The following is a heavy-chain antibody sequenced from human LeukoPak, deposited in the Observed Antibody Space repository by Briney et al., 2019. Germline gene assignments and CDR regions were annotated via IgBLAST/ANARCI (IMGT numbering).Heavy chain of an antibody. CDR2: IYSGGST. CDR3: ARDQEYYDSSGYYDYYYGMDV. D-gene: IGHD3-22*01. CDR1: GFTVSSNY. Sequence: PGGSLRLSCAASGFTVSSNYMSWVRQAPGKGLEWVSVIYSGGSTYYADSVKGRFTISRDNSKNTLYLQMNSLRAEDTAVYYCARDQEYYDSSGYYDYYYGMDVWGQGTTVTVSS. J-gene: IGHJ6*02. V-gene: IGHV3-53*01.